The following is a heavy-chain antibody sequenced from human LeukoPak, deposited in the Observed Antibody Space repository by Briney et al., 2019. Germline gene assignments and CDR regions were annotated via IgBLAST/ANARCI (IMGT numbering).Heavy chain of an antibody. Sequence: PSETLSLTCTVSGGSISSYYWSWIRQPPGKGLEWIGYIYYSGSTNYNPSLKGRVTISVDTSKNQFSLKLSSVTAADTAVYYCARVVYSSGCFDYWGQGTLVTVSS. CDR2: IYYSGST. CDR1: GGSISSYY. CDR3: ARVVYSSGCFDY. D-gene: IGHD6-19*01. J-gene: IGHJ4*02. V-gene: IGHV4-59*01.